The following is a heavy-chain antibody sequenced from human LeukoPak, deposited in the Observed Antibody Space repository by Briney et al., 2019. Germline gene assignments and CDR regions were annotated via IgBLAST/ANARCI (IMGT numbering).Heavy chain of an antibody. D-gene: IGHD2-2*02. CDR3: ARDIRGYTGLDY. Sequence: GGSLRLSCTASGFNFSTYWMTWVRQVPGKGLEWVATIKNDGKTIYYVDSVKGRFIVSRDNAKNSVCLHMNSLRVEDTAVYYCARDIRGYTGLDYWGQGSLVTVSS. CDR2: IKNDGKTI. CDR1: GFNFSTYW. V-gene: IGHV3-7*01. J-gene: IGHJ4*02.